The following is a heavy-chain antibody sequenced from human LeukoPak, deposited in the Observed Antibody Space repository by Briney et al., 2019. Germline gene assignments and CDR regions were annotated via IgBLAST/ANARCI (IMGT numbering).Heavy chain of an antibody. CDR2: LTPSGST. Sequence: PSETLSLTCTVSGVSISSHYWSWIRQSPEKGLQWIGYLTPSGSTNYKPSLKSRVTISEDTSKNQLSLRLSSVTAADTALYYCVKIKPGGASFDYWGQGTLVTVSS. D-gene: IGHD1-14*01. CDR3: VKIKPGGASFDY. J-gene: IGHJ4*02. V-gene: IGHV4-59*11. CDR1: GVSISSHY.